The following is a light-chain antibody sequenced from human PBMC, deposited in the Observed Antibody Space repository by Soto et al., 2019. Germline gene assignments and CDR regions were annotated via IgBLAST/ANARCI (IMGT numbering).Light chain of an antibody. J-gene: IGKJ1*01. CDR3: QQYNNWPPWT. CDR2: GAS. CDR1: QSVSSSY. V-gene: IGKV3-20*01. Sequence: EIVLTQSPGTLSLSPGERATLSCRASQSVSSSYLAWYQQKPGQAPRLLIYGASNRATGIPDRFSGSGSGTDFTLTISSLQSEDFAVYYCQQYNNWPPWTFGQGTKVDNK.